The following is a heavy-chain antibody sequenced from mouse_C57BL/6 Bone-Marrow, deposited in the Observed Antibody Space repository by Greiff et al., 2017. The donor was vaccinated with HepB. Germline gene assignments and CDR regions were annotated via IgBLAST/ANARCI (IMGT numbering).Heavy chain of an antibody. Sequence: EVQLVESGGDLVKPGGSLKLSCAASGFTFSSYGMSWVRQTPDKRLEWVATISSGGSYNYYPDSVKGRFTISRDNAKNTLYLQMSSLKSEDTAMYYCARPGYVAWFAYWGQGTLVTVSA. V-gene: IGHV5-6*01. CDR3: ARPGYVAWFAY. D-gene: IGHD3-1*01. CDR2: ISSGGSYN. J-gene: IGHJ3*01. CDR1: GFTFSSYG.